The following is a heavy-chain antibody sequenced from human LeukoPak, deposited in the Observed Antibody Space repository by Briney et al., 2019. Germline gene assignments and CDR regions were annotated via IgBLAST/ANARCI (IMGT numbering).Heavy chain of an antibody. D-gene: IGHD6-19*01. J-gene: IGHJ4*02. CDR1: GFTFDNYA. CDR3: AKVRGTYSSGYFFDY. V-gene: IGHV3-9*01. Sequence: GRSLRLSCAASGFTFDNYAMHWVRQAPGKGLEWLSIISWNSGYIGYADSVKGRFTISRDNAKKSLDLQMNSLRAEDTAFYYCAKVRGTYSSGYFFDYWGQGSLVTVSS. CDR2: ISWNSGYI.